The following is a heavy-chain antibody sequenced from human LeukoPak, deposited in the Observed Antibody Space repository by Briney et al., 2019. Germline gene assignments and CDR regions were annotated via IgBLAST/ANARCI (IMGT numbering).Heavy chain of an antibody. J-gene: IGHJ4*02. CDR2: LSGSGGST. Sequence: PGGSLRLSCAVSGITLSNYGMTWVRQAPGKGLEWVAGLSGSGGSTNYADSVKGRFTISRDSAKNTLYLQMNSLRAEDTAVYFCAKRGVVIRVILVGFHKEAYYFDSWGQGVLVTVSS. V-gene: IGHV3-23*01. D-gene: IGHD3-22*01. CDR3: AKRGVVIRVILVGFHKEAYYFDS. CDR1: GITLSNYG.